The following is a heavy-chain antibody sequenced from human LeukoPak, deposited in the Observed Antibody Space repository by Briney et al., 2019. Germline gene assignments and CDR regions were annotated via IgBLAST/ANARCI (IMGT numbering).Heavy chain of an antibody. CDR3: ARSGQTNYDYVWGSYPRYFDY. CDR1: GGSISSSSYY. CDR2: IYYSGST. V-gene: IGHV4-39*07. D-gene: IGHD3-16*02. Sequence: SETLSLTCTVSGGSISSSSYYWGWIRQPPGKGLEWIGSIYYSGSTYYNPSLKSRVTISVDKSKNQFSLKLSSVTAADTAVYYCARSGQTNYDYVWGSYPRYFDYWGQGTLVTVSS. J-gene: IGHJ4*02.